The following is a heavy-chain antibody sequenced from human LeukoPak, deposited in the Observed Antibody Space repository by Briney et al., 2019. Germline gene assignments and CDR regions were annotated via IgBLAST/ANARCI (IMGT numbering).Heavy chain of an antibody. V-gene: IGHV4-4*02. J-gene: IGHJ4*02. Sequence: SGTLSLTCAVSGGSISSSNWWSWVRQPPGKGLEWIGYIYYSGSTYYNPSLKSRVTISVDTSKNQFSLKLSSVTAADTAVYYCARGQALSDFDYWGQGTLVTVSS. CDR3: ARGQALSDFDY. CDR1: GGSISSSNW. CDR2: IYYSGST.